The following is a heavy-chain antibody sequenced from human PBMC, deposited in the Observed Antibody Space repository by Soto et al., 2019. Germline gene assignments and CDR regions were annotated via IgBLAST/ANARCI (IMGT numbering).Heavy chain of an antibody. Sequence: PGGSLRLSCAASGFTFSSYWMHWVRQAPGKGLVWVSRINSDGSSTSYADSVKGRFTISRDNAKNTLYLQMNSLRAEDTAVYYCARVHVGYDYYYGMDVWGQGTTVTVSS. J-gene: IGHJ6*02. V-gene: IGHV3-74*01. CDR2: INSDGSST. CDR1: GFTFSSYW. D-gene: IGHD3-10*02. CDR3: ARVHVGYDYYYGMDV.